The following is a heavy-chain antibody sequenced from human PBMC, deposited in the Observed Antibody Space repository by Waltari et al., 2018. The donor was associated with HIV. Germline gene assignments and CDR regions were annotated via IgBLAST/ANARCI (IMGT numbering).Heavy chain of an antibody. J-gene: IGHJ6*02. CDR2: INHSGST. Sequence: EQWGAGLLTPGESLSLTCAVYGGSLSGYHWTCTRHSAEKGVEWIGEINHSGSTNYNPSFKSRATVSVDRTKNQVSLKVTSVTAADTGVYYCARGLDDSSSFGGYYYYWIDVWGRGTTVTVAS. CDR1: GGSLSGYH. CDR3: ARGLDDSSSFGGYYYYWIDV. V-gene: IGHV4-34*02. D-gene: IGHD3-16*01.